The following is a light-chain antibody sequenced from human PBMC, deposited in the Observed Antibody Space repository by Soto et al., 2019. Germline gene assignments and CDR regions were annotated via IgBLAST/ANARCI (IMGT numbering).Light chain of an antibody. CDR1: QSISSY. CDR3: QQSYSTPHT. Sequence: DIQMTQSPSSLSASVGDRVTITCRASQSISSYLNWYQQKPGKAPKFLIYAASSLQSGVPSRFSGSGSGTDFTLTISSLQPEAFATYYCQQSYSTPHTFGQGTKLEIK. V-gene: IGKV1-39*01. CDR2: AAS. J-gene: IGKJ2*01.